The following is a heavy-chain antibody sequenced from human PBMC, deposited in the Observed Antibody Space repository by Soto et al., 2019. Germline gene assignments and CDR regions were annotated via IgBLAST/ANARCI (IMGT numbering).Heavy chain of an antibody. Sequence: EVQLLESGGGLVQPGGSPRLSCAASGLTLRSYAMSWVRQAPGKGLEWVSIISGSGGSTYYADSVKGRFTISRDNSSNTLYLQMNSLRAEDTAVYYCAKAYSSSWRYYFDYWGQGTLVTVSS. CDR1: GLTLRSYA. J-gene: IGHJ4*02. V-gene: IGHV3-23*01. CDR3: AKAYSSSWRYYFDY. CDR2: ISGSGGST. D-gene: IGHD6-13*01.